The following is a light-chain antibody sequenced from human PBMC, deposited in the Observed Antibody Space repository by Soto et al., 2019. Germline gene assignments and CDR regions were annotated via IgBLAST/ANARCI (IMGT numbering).Light chain of an antibody. CDR3: QQSYSTLWT. Sequence: DIQMTQSPSSLSASVGDRVTITCRASQSISSYLHWYQQKPGKAPKLLIYAASNLQSGVPSRFSASGSGTDFTLTISSLQPEDFATYYCQQSYSTLWTFGQGTKVEIK. CDR2: AAS. V-gene: IGKV1-39*01. J-gene: IGKJ1*01. CDR1: QSISSY.